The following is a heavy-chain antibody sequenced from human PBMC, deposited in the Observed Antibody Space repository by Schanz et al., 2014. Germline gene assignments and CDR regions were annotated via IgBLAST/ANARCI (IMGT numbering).Heavy chain of an antibody. Sequence: QVQLVESGGGVVQPGGSLRLSCAASEFAFSNFAMHWVRQAPGKGLEWVTYMRSDGRHQSYADSVKGRFTISRDNAKNSLYLQMNSLRDEDTAVYYCARALRTWEVVPAATVHYWGQGTLVTVSS. CDR2: MRSDGRHQ. D-gene: IGHD2-2*01. J-gene: IGHJ4*02. V-gene: IGHV3-30*02. CDR3: ARALRTWEVVPAATVHY. CDR1: EFAFSNFA.